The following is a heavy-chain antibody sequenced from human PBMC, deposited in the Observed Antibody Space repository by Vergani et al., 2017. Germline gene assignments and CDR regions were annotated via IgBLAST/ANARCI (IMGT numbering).Heavy chain of an antibody. D-gene: IGHD3-10*01. CDR1: GGTFSSYA. J-gene: IGHJ4*02. CDR3: ARGLDSFLGGSGSYYDY. CDR2: IIPIFGTA. V-gene: IGHV1-69*15. Sequence: QVQLVQSGAEVKKPGSSVKVSCKASGGTFSSYAISWVRQAPGQGLEWMGRIIPIFGTANYAQKFQGRVTITADESTSTAYMWLSSLRSEDTAVYYCARGLDSFLGGSGSYYDYWGQGTLVTVSS.